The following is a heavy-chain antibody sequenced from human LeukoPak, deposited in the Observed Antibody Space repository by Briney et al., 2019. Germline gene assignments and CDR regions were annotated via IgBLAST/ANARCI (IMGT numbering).Heavy chain of an antibody. CDR3: ARGDTSMLSN. D-gene: IGHD5-18*01. V-gene: IGHV6-1*01. CDR1: GDSVSSNSAA. CDR2: TYYRAKWYN. Sequence: SQTLSLTCAISGDSVSSNSAAWIWIRQSPSRGLEWLGRTYYRAKWYNDYAVSVRSRITITPDTSKSQFALQLNSVTPEDTAVYYCARGDTSMLSNWGQGTLVTVSS. J-gene: IGHJ4*02.